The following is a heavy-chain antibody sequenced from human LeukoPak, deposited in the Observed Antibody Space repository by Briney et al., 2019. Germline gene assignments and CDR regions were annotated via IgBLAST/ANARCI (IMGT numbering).Heavy chain of an antibody. D-gene: IGHD3-3*01. Sequence: PGGSLRLSCAASGFTFSSYAMSWVRQAPGKGLEWVSAISGSGGSTYYADSVKGRFTISRDNSKNTLYLQMNSLRAEDTAVYYCARGKGIVGYDFWSGSGFFDYWGQGTLVTVSS. J-gene: IGHJ4*02. V-gene: IGHV3-23*01. CDR3: ARGKGIVGYDFWSGSGFFDY. CDR2: ISGSGGST. CDR1: GFTFSSYA.